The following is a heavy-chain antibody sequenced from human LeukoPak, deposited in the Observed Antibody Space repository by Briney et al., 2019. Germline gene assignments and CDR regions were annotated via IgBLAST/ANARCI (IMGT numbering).Heavy chain of an antibody. D-gene: IGHD3-22*01. J-gene: IGHJ4*02. CDR2: ISAYNGNT. V-gene: IGHV1-18*01. CDR1: GYTFTSYG. Sequence: ASVKVSCKASGYTFTSYGISWERQAPGQGLEWMGWISAYNGNTNYAQKLQGRVTMTTDTSTSTACMELRSLRSDDTAVYYCARVYYDSSGQPFDYWGQGTLVTVSS. CDR3: ARVYYDSSGQPFDY.